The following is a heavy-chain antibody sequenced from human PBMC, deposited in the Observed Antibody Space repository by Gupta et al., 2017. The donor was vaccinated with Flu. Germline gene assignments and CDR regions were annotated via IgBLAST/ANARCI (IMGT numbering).Heavy chain of an antibody. Sequence: EVQLVQSGAEVKKPGESLRISCKGSGYNFTNYWINWVRQVPGKGLEWMGKIDLSDSYTTYSPSFQGHVTISTDTSLSTAYLQWSSLKASDTAMYCCARHSNSGFYPDYWGQGTLVTVSS. CDR3: ARHSNSGFYPDY. CDR1: GYNFTNYW. J-gene: IGHJ4*02. CDR2: IDLSDSYT. D-gene: IGHD3-22*01. V-gene: IGHV5-10-1*01.